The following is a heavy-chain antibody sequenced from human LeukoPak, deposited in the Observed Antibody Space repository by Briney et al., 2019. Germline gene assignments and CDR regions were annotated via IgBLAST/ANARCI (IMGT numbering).Heavy chain of an antibody. Sequence: PSETLSLTCTVSGGSISSYYWSWIRQPPGKGLEWIEYIYYSGSTNYNPSLKSRVTISVDTSKNQFSLKLSSVTAADTAVYYCARVTSSGYAFDIWGQGTMVTVSS. CDR2: IYYSGST. V-gene: IGHV4-59*01. CDR1: GGSISSYY. CDR3: ARVTSSGYAFDI. D-gene: IGHD3-22*01. J-gene: IGHJ3*02.